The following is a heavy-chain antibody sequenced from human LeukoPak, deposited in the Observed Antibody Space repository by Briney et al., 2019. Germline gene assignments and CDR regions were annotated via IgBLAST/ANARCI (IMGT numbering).Heavy chain of an antibody. CDR1: GFTFSDHA. J-gene: IGHJ3*02. D-gene: IGHD1-26*01. Sequence: GGSLRLSCAAFGFTFSDHAMDWVRQAPGEGLEWVARCRGKTNSYSTEYAASVNGRFTISRDDSRNSLYLQMNSLKTEDTAVYYCVRRRVGVAPASDMWGQGTTVTVSS. CDR2: CRGKTNSYST. CDR3: VRRRVGVAPASDM. V-gene: IGHV3-72*01.